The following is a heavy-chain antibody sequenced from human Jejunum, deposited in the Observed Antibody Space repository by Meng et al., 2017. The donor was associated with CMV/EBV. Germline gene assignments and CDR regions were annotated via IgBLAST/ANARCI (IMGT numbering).Heavy chain of an antibody. V-gene: IGHV3-48*03. CDR2: FRGSGATV. CDR3: AKVDCSSSACYVTYHYYGLDV. J-gene: IGHJ6*02. Sequence: WVRQAPGKVLKGFSYFRGSGATVSCAASVKGRFTISRDNGKDSLYLQMNSLRAEDTAVYYCAKVDCSSSACYVTYHYYGLDVWGQGTTVTVSS. D-gene: IGHD2-2*01.